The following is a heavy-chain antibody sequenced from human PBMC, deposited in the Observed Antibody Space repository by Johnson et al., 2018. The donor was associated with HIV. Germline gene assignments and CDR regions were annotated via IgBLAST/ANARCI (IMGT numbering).Heavy chain of an antibody. V-gene: IGHV3-72*01. CDR2: TRHKANSYTT. D-gene: IGHD1-26*01. CDR3: TRVREYSGSLGAFDI. J-gene: IGHJ3*02. CDR1: GFTLTDHY. Sequence: VQLVESGGGLVQPGGSLRLSCAASGFTLTDHYMDWVRQAPGKGLEWVGRTRHKANSYTTEYAASVKGRFTISRDASKNSMYLQMNSLKTEDTAVYYCTRVREYSGSLGAFDIWCQGTMVTVSS.